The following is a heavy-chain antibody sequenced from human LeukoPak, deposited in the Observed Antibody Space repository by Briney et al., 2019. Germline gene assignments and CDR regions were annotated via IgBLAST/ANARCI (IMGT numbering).Heavy chain of an antibody. J-gene: IGHJ4*02. V-gene: IGHV4-61*02. CDR2: IYTSGST. CDR1: GGSISSGSYY. D-gene: IGHD6-13*01. Sequence: SQTLSLTCTVSGGSISSGSYYWSWIRQPAGKGLERIGRIYTSGSTNYNPSLKSRVTISVDTSKNQFSLKLSSVTAADTAVYYCARDVDSSSWYGGGPFDYWGQGTLVTVSS. CDR3: ARDVDSSSWYGGGPFDY.